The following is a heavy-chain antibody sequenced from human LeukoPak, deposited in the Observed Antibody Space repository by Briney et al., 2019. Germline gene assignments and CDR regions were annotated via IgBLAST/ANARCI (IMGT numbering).Heavy chain of an antibody. J-gene: IGHJ4*02. CDR2: INPNSGGT. CDR1: GYTFTGYY. D-gene: IGHD6-19*01. V-gene: IGHV1-2*02. Sequence: GASVKVSCKASGYTFTGYYMHWVRQAPGQGLEWMGWINPNSGGTNYAQKFQGRVTMTRDTSISTAYMELSRLRSDDTAVYYCARLTGAVAGTGDDYWGQGTLVTVSS. CDR3: ARLTGAVAGTGDDY.